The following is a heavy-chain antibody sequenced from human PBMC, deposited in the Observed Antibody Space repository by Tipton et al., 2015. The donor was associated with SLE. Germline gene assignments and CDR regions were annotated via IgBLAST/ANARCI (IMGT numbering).Heavy chain of an antibody. D-gene: IGHD5-18*01. J-gene: IGHJ3*02. Sequence: QLVQSGAEVKKPGASVKVSCKASGYTFTGYYMHWVRQAPGQGLEWMGWINPNSGGTNYGQKFQGRVTMTRDTSISTAYMELSRLRSDDTAVYYCARVKVYGYQAFRDAFDMWGQGTMVTVSS. CDR1: GYTFTGYY. CDR3: ARVKVYGYQAFRDAFDM. V-gene: IGHV1-2*02. CDR2: INPNSGGT.